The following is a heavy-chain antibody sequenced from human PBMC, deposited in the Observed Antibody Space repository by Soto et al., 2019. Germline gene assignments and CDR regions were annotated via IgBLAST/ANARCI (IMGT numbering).Heavy chain of an antibody. D-gene: IGHD1-7*01. CDR2: INAGFGNT. Sequence: ASVKVSCKASGYMFTSNAMHWVRQAPGQGLEWMGWINAGFGNTKHSQKFQGWVTMTRDTSISTAYMELSRLRSDDTAVYYCARDLQLRVCDYWGQGTLVTVSS. J-gene: IGHJ4*02. V-gene: IGHV1-3*01. CDR3: ARDLQLRVCDY. CDR1: GYMFTSNA.